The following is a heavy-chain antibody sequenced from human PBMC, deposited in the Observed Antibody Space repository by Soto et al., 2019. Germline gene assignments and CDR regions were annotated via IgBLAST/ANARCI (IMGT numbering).Heavy chain of an antibody. CDR3: ARGDSSSWYNWFDP. D-gene: IGHD6-13*01. J-gene: IGHJ5*02. CDR2: ISSSSSYI. V-gene: IGHV3-21*01. Sequence: LRLSCAASGFTFSSYSMNWVRQAPGKGLEWVSSISSSSSYIYYADSVKGRFTISRDNAKNSLYLQMNSLRAEDTAVYYCARGDSSSWYNWFDPWGQGTLVTVSS. CDR1: GFTFSSYS.